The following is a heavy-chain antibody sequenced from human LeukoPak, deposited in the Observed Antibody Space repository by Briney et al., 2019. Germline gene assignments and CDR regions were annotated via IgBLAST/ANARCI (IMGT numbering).Heavy chain of an antibody. Sequence: GGSLRPSCAASGFTFSSYAMSWVRQAPGKGLEWVSAISGSGGSTYYADSVKGRFTISRDNSKNTLYLQMNSLRAEDTAVYYCAKDPYDYYDSSGYYYEPYFDYWGQGTLVTVSS. D-gene: IGHD3-22*01. CDR3: AKDPYDYYDSSGYYYEPYFDY. V-gene: IGHV3-23*01. J-gene: IGHJ4*02. CDR1: GFTFSSYA. CDR2: ISGSGGST.